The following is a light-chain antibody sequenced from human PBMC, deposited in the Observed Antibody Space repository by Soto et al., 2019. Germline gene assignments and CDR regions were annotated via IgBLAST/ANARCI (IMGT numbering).Light chain of an antibody. Sequence: QTVVTQESSFSVSPGGTVTLTCGLSSASVSTSYYPSWYQQTPGQAPRTLIYNTNTRSSGVPDRFSGSILGDKAALTITGAQADDESEYYCVLYMGSGISVFGGGTKLTVL. V-gene: IGLV8-61*01. J-gene: IGLJ3*02. CDR1: SASVSTSYY. CDR3: VLYMGSGISV. CDR2: NTN.